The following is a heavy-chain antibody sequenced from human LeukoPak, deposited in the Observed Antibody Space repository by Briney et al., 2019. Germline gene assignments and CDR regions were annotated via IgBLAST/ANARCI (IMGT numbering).Heavy chain of an antibody. CDR3: ARDLLTSYGDYEMTIERIGLDV. D-gene: IGHD4-17*01. J-gene: IGHJ6*02. CDR2: INSNNGDT. V-gene: IGHV1-2*02. CDR1: GYPFTGYY. Sequence: ASVKVSCKASGYPFTGYYIHWARQAPGQGLEWMGWINSNNGDTDYAQKFQGRVTMTRDTSITTVYMELSRVTSDDTAVYYCARDLLTSYGDYEMTIERIGLDVWGQGTSVIVSS.